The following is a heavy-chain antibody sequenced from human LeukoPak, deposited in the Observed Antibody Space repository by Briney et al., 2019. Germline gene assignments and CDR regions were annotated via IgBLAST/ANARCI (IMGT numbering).Heavy chain of an antibody. D-gene: IGHD4-23*01. Sequence: PGGYLRLSGAASGFTFSSYWMNWVRQAPGKGLVWVSRIASDGSSTTYADSVKGRFSISRDNAKNTLYLQMNSLRVEDTAVYYCARGRPHGNDYWGQGTLVTVSS. V-gene: IGHV3-74*01. CDR2: IASDGSST. CDR3: ARGRPHGNDY. CDR1: GFTFSSYW. J-gene: IGHJ4*02.